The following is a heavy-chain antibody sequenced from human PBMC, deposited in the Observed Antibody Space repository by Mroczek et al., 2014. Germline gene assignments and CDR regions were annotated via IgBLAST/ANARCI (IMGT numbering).Heavy chain of an antibody. CDR2: ISYDGSNK. J-gene: IGHJ3*02. V-gene: IGHV3-30*18. CDR1: GFTFSSYG. CDR3: AKGGAFDI. Sequence: RLSCAASGFTFSSYGMHWVRQAPGKGLEWVAVISYDGSNKYYADSVKGRFTISRDNSKNTLYLQMNSLRAEDTAVYYCAKGGAFDIWGQGTMVTVSS.